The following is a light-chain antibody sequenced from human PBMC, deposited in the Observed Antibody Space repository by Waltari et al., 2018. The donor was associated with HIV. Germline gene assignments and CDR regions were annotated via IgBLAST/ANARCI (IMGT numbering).Light chain of an antibody. J-gene: IGKJ1*01. V-gene: IGKV1-5*03. CDR1: QGLSDW. Sequence: DIQMTQSPSTLSASVGDRVTITCRASQGLSDWLAWYQQRPGKAPKLLIYKTSRLESGVPSRFSGSGSGTEFALTISSLQPDDFATYYCQHSHLFSWTFGQGTKV. CDR3: QHSHLFSWT. CDR2: KTS.